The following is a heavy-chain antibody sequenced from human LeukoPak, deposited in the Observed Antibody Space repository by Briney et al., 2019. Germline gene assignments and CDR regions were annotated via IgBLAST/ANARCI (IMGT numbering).Heavy chain of an antibody. CDR2: IYYSGST. D-gene: IGHD2-2*01. J-gene: IGHJ4*02. Sequence: SETLSLTCTVSGGSISGSSYYWGWIRQPPGKGLEWIGYIYYSGSTNYNPSLKSRVTISVDTSKNQFSLKLSSVTAADTAVYYCARVGCSSTSCYGGYFDYWGQGTLVTVSS. CDR1: GGSISGSSYY. CDR3: ARVGCSSTSCYGGYFDY. V-gene: IGHV4-61*05.